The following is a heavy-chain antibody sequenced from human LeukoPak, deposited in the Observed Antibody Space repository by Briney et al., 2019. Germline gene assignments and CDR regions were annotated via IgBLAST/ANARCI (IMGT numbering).Heavy chain of an antibody. J-gene: IGHJ4*02. CDR2: ISSKGGST. CDR1: GFTFSSYA. Sequence: GGSLRLSCAASGFTFSSYAMHWVRQAPGMGLEYVSAISSKGGSTYYANSVKGRFTISRDNSKSTLYLQMGSLRADDMAVYYCARGRDILTGPRAYWGQGTLVTVSS. D-gene: IGHD3-9*01. V-gene: IGHV3-64*01. CDR3: ARGRDILTGPRAY.